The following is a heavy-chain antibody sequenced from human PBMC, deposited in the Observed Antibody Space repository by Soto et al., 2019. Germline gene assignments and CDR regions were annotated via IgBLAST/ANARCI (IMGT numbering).Heavy chain of an antibody. J-gene: IGHJ4*02. CDR2: ITSSGSRV. CDR1: GFTFSSYA. V-gene: IGHV3-23*01. Sequence: EVQLLESGGGLVQPGGSLRLSCAASGFTFSSYAMSWVRQAPGKGLEWVSAITSSGSRVYYADSVKGRFTISRDNSKNTLYLQMNSLRAEDTAVYYCAKKFDSASPSFDYWGQGTLVTVSS. D-gene: IGHD3-22*01. CDR3: AKKFDSASPSFDY.